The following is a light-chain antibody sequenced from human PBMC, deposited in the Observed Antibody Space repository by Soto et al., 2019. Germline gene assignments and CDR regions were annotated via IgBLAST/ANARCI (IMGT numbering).Light chain of an antibody. V-gene: IGKV1-12*01. J-gene: IGKJ4*01. Sequence: GDRVTITCRASQGISSWLAWYQQKPGKAPKLLIYTASTLQSGVPSTFSGSGSGTDFTLTISSLQPDDFATYYCQQANSFPITFGGGTKVDIK. CDR3: QQANSFPIT. CDR2: TAS. CDR1: QGISSW.